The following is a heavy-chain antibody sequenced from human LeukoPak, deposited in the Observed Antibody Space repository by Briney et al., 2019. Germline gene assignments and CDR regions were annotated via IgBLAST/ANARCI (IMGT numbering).Heavy chain of an antibody. Sequence: GGSLRLSCAASGFTFSSYAMHWVRQAPGKGLEWVAVISYGGSNKYYADSVKGRFTISRDNSKNTLYLQMNSLRAEDTAVYYCARISMTTVTTDYWGQGTLVTVSS. CDR3: ARISMTTVTTDY. J-gene: IGHJ4*02. CDR1: GFTFSSYA. V-gene: IGHV3-30*04. CDR2: ISYGGSNK. D-gene: IGHD4-17*01.